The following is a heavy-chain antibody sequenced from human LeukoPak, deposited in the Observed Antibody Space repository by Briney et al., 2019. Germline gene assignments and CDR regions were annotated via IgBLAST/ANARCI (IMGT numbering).Heavy chain of an antibody. CDR1: GGSISSGDYY. J-gene: IGHJ4*02. CDR2: IYYSGST. CDR3: AREISQAPWYFDY. V-gene: IGHV4-30-4*01. D-gene: IGHD3-16*01. Sequence: SETLSLTCTVSGGSISSGDYYWSWIRQPPGKGLEWIGYIYYSGSTYCNPSLKSRVTISVDTSKNQFSLKLSSVTAADTAVYYCAREISQAPWYFDYWGQGTLVTVSS.